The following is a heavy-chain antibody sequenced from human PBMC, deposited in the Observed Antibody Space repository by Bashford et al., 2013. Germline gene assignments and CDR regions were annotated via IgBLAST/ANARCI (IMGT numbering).Heavy chain of an antibody. CDR2: ISYDGTNK. J-gene: IGHJ4*02. V-gene: IGHV3-30-3*02. CDR3: AKSYYDFWSGPTLDY. Sequence: VRQAPGKGLEWVAVISYDGTNKYYADSMKGRFTISRDNSKNTLYLQMNSLRAEDTAVYYCAKSYYDFWSGPTLDYWGQGTLVTVSS. D-gene: IGHD3-3*01.